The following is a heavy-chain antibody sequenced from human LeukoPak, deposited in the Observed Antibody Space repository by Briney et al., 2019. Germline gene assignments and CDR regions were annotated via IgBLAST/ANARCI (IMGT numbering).Heavy chain of an antibody. Sequence: GESLKISCKASGYSFRNQWIGWVRQMPGKGLEWMGIIYPGDSDTRCSPSFQGQVTISADKSISTAYLQWSSLKASDTAMYYCARRGSSWYYFDYWGQGTLVTVSS. D-gene: IGHD6-13*01. J-gene: IGHJ4*02. V-gene: IGHV5-51*01. CDR3: ARRGSSWYYFDY. CDR2: IYPGDSDT. CDR1: GYSFRNQW.